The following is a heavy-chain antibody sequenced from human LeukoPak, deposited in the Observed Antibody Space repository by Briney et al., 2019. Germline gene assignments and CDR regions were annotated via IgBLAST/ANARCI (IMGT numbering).Heavy chain of an antibody. Sequence: GGSLRLSCVTSGFTFSSYAMSWVRQAPGKGLEWVSVISGSGGTTYYADSVKGRFTISRDNSKRTLYLQMNSLRAEATEQCFCATHTSGSTFYSYHYGMDVWGQGTTVTVSS. J-gene: IGHJ6*02. V-gene: IGHV3-23*01. CDR2: ISGSGGTT. CDR3: ATHTSGSTFYSYHYGMDV. D-gene: IGHD1-26*01. CDR1: GFTFSSYA.